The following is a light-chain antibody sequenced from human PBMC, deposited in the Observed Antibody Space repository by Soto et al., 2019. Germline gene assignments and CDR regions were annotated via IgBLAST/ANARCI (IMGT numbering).Light chain of an antibody. CDR3: QQYGSSPLT. V-gene: IGKV3-20*01. CDR1: QSVSSSY. Sequence: EIKLTQSPVTLSLSPGERATLSCRASQSVSSSYLAWYQQKPGQAPKVIIYRASSRATGIPDRFSGSGSGTEFTLTISSLEPEDFAVYYCQQYGSSPLTFGGGTKVDIK. J-gene: IGKJ4*02. CDR2: RAS.